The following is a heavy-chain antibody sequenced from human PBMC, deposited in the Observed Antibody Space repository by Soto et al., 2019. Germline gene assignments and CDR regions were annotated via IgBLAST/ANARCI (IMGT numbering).Heavy chain of an antibody. CDR1: GFTFNTYS. CDR2: LSGGGANT. CDR3: ARWDGYGDA. V-gene: IGHV3-23*01. D-gene: IGHD4-17*01. Sequence: EVQLLESGGGLVQPGGSLRLSCAASGFTFNTYSMAWVRQAPGKGLAWISGLSGGGANTFYADSVRGRFTISVDHSRNTVYLQMNSLRVEDTDVYYCARWDGYGDAWGQGTLGTVSS. J-gene: IGHJ4*02.